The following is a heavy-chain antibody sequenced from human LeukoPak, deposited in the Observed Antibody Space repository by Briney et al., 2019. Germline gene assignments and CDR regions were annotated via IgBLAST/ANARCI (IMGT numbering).Heavy chain of an antibody. D-gene: IGHD3-10*01. CDR3: ARLVPSYYGSGSGYFDY. J-gene: IGHJ4*02. CDR1: GYSFTSYW. Sequence: GESLKIFCKGSGYSFTSYWMGWVRQMPGEGLEWVVIIYPGDSDTRYSPSLQGQITISADKSISTAYLQWSSLKASDTAMYYCARLVPSYYGSGSGYFDYWGQGTLVTVPS. CDR2: IYPGDSDT. V-gene: IGHV5-51*01.